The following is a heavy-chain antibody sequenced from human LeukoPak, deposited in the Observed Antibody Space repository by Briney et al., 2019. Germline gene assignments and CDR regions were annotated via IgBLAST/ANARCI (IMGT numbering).Heavy chain of an antibody. CDR1: GYTFTGYY. D-gene: IGHD3-22*01. Sequence: ASVKVSCKASGYTFTGYYMHWVRQAPGQGLEWMGWINPNSGGTNYAQKFQGRVTMTRDTSISTAYMELSRLRSDDTAVYYCARDHGYYYDSSGYNGDYWGQGTLVTVSS. CDR3: ARDHGYYYDSSGYNGDY. J-gene: IGHJ4*02. CDR2: INPNSGGT. V-gene: IGHV1-2*02.